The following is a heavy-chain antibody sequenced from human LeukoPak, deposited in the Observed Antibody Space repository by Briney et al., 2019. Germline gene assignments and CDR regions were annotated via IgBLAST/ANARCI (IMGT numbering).Heavy chain of an antibody. CDR2: IYYSGST. J-gene: IGHJ4*02. CDR1: GGSISSYY. V-gene: IGHV4-59*01. Sequence: SETLSLTCTVSGGSISSYYWSWIRQPPGKGLEWIGYIYYSGSTNYNPSLKSRVTISVDTSKNQFSLKLSSVTAADTAVNYCARRDYYDSSGYYDYWGQGTLVTVSS. D-gene: IGHD3-22*01. CDR3: ARRDYYDSSGYYDY.